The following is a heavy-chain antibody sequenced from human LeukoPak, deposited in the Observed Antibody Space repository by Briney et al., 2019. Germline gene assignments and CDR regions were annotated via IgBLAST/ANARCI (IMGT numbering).Heavy chain of an antibody. V-gene: IGHV3-23*01. CDR2: ISGSGGST. CDR3: TKDVTPGGADA. CDR1: GFTFSSYA. J-gene: IGHJ6*02. Sequence: GGSLRLSCAASGFTFSSYAMSWVRQAPGKGLEWVSAISGSGGSTYYADSVKGRFTISRDNSKNTLYLQMNSLRAEDTALYYCTKDVTPGGADAWGRGTTVTVSS. D-gene: IGHD2-15*01.